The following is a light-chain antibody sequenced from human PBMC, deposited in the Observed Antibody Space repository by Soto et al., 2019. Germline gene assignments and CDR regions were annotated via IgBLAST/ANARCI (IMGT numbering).Light chain of an antibody. CDR2: DAS. CDR1: QSVSDY. CDR3: QQYNNWPPIT. V-gene: IGKV3-11*01. J-gene: IGKJ5*01. Sequence: ESVLTQSPATLSLSPGERATLPCRASQSVSDYLAWYQQKPAQAPRLVIYDASNRAPGIPARFSGSGSGTDFTLTISSLEPEDFAVYYCQQYNNWPPITFGQGTRLEIK.